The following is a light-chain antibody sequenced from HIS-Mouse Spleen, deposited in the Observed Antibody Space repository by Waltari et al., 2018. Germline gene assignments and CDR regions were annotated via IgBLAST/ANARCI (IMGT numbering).Light chain of an antibody. CDR1: SLRSYY. CDR2: GKN. V-gene: IGLV3-19*01. J-gene: IGLJ2*01. Sequence: SSELTQDPAVSVALGQTVRITCQGDSLRSYYASWYQQKPGPAPVFVIYGKNNRPSGIPDCFSGASSRDTASWPITGAQAEDEADYYCNSRDSSGNHVVFGGGTKLTVL. CDR3: NSRDSSGNHVV.